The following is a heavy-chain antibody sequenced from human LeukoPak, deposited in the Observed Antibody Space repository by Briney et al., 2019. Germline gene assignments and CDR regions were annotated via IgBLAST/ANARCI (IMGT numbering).Heavy chain of an antibody. CDR2: INTNTGNP. CDR1: GYTFISYA. D-gene: IGHD6-13*01. J-gene: IGHJ4*02. CDR3: AREVLAAAGTYDY. Sequence: GPSVKVSCKASGYTFISYAMNWVRQAPGQGLEWMGWINTNTGNPTYAQGFTGRFVFSLDTSVSTAYLQIISLKAEDTAVYYCAREVLAAAGTYDYWGQGNLVTVSS. V-gene: IGHV7-4-1*02.